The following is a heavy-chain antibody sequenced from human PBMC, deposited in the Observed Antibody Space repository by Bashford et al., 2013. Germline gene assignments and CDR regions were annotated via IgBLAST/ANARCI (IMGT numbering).Heavy chain of an antibody. CDR3: AKSITTASPPGSFFDL. Sequence: VRQAPGMGLEWMALVSSDGSSQYYIESVKGRFTISRDNSRNMVYLQVNSLRADDTAVYYCAKSITTASPPGSFFDLWGQGISVTVSS. V-gene: IGHV3-33*03. D-gene: IGHD3-16*01. CDR2: VSSDGSSQ. J-gene: IGHJ4*02.